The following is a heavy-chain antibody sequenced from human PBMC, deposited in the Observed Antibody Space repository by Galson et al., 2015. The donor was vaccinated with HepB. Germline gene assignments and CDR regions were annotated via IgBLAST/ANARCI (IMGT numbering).Heavy chain of an antibody. CDR3: ARSGAYLEWLLEGHYYYGMDV. CDR1: GGSISSGSYY. Sequence: TLSLTCTVSGGSISSGSYYWSWIRQPAGKGLEWIGRIYTSGSTNYNPSLKSRVTISVDTSKNQFSLKLSSVTAADTAVYYCARSGAYLEWLLEGHYYYGMDVWGQGTTVTVSS. V-gene: IGHV4-61*02. J-gene: IGHJ6*02. D-gene: IGHD3-3*01. CDR2: IYTSGST.